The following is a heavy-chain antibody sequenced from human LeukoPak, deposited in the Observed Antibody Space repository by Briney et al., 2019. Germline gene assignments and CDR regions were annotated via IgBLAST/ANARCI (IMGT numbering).Heavy chain of an antibody. J-gene: IGHJ3*02. CDR2: IWHDGSNK. D-gene: IGHD1-26*01. CDR1: GFTFSSYG. Sequence: GRSLRLSCAASGFTFSSYGMHWVRQAPAKGLEWVAVIWHDGSNKYYADSVKGRFTISRDNSKNTLYLQMNSLRAEDTGVYYCASEQGGMFDIWGQGTMVTVSS. V-gene: IGHV3-33*01. CDR3: ASEQGGMFDI.